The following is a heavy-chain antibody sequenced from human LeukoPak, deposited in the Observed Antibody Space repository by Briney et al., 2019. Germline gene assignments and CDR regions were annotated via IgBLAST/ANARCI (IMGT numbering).Heavy chain of an antibody. CDR3: ARADYGSGSYFNE. Sequence: GGSLRPSCAASGFTFSDYYMSWIRQAPGKGLEWVSYISSTSSYTNYADSVKGRFTISRDNAKNSLYLQMNSLRVEDTAVYYCARADYGSGSYFNEWGQGTLVTVSS. V-gene: IGHV3-11*03. J-gene: IGHJ4*02. CDR2: ISSTSSYT. CDR1: GFTFSDYY. D-gene: IGHD3-10*01.